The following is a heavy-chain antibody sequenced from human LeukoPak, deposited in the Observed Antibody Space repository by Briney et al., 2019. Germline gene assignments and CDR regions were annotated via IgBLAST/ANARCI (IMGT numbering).Heavy chain of an antibody. D-gene: IGHD3-10*01. CDR3: APGAMVRGASS. CDR1: GFTFSSYS. V-gene: IGHV3-21*01. J-gene: IGHJ5*02. CDR2: ISNSSSYI. Sequence: SGGSLRLSCAASGFTFSSYSMNWVRQAPGKGLEWVSSISNSSSYIYYADSVKGRFTISRYNAKKALYLKMNSLRAEDTAVYYCAPGAMVRGASSWGQGTLVTVSS.